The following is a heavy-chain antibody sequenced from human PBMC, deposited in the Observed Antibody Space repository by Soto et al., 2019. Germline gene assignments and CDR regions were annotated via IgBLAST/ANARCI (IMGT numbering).Heavy chain of an antibody. D-gene: IGHD3-10*01. CDR3: ARHENYYGSGSYLDY. CDR2: VYYSGST. CDR1: GWSFSCYF. V-gene: IGHV4-34*01. J-gene: IGHJ4*02. Sequence: SETLSLTCAVYGWSFSCYFWSWLRQPPGKGLEWIGDVYYSGSTYYNPSLKIRVTISVDTSKNQFSLKLSSVTAADTAVYYCARHENYYGSGSYLDYWGQGTLVTVS.